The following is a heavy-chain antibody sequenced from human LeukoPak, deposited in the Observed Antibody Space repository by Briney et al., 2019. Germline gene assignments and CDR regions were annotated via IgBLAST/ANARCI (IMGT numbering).Heavy chain of an antibody. CDR2: INPSGGST. D-gene: IGHD2-8*01. CDR1: GYTFTNYA. Sequence: ASVKVSCKASGYTFTNYAMNWVRQAPGQGLEWMGIINPSGGSTSYAQKFQGRVTMTRDTSTSTVYMELSSLRSEDTAVYYCARNGVDIVLMVYAKLDDYYGMDVWGQGTTVTVSS. J-gene: IGHJ6*02. CDR3: ARNGVDIVLMVYAKLDDYYGMDV. V-gene: IGHV1-46*01.